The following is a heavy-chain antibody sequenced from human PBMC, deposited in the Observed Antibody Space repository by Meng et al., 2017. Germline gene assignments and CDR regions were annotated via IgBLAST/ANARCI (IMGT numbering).Heavy chain of an antibody. Sequence: QGQLQQWGAGLLKPSETRSLTCAFYVGSFSGYYWSWIRQPPGKGLEWIGEINHSGSTNYNPSLKSRVTISVDTSKNQFSLKLSSVTAADTAVYYCASSAWYSDNPGYFDYWGQGTLVTVSS. V-gene: IGHV4-34*01. CDR2: INHSGST. CDR1: VGSFSGYY. J-gene: IGHJ4*02. CDR3: ASSAWYSDNPGYFDY. D-gene: IGHD6-13*01.